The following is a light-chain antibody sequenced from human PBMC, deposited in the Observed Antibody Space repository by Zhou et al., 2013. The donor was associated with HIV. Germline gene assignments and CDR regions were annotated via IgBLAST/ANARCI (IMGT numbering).Light chain of an antibody. CDR3: HQYDNLPYT. CDR1: QDISNY. Sequence: DIQMTQSPSSLSASVGDRVTITCQASQDISNYLNWYQQKPGRAPNLLIYYASNLETGVPSRFSGSGSGTDFTFTISSLQPEDIATYYCHQYDNLPYTFGQGTKLEIK. V-gene: IGKV1-33*01. CDR2: YAS. J-gene: IGKJ2*01.